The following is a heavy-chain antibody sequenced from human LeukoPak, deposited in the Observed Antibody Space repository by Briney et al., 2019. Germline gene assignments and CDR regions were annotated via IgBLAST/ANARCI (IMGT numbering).Heavy chain of an antibody. CDR3: ARVISGWFDP. V-gene: IGHV3-66*02. D-gene: IGHD6-19*01. CDR1: GFTVSSNC. Sequence: PGGSLRLSCAASGFTVSSNCMSWVRQAPGKGLEWVSVIYSGGSTYYADSVKGRFTISRDNSKNTLYLQMNSLRAEDTAVYYCARVISGWFDPWGQGTLVTVSS. CDR2: IYSGGST. J-gene: IGHJ5*02.